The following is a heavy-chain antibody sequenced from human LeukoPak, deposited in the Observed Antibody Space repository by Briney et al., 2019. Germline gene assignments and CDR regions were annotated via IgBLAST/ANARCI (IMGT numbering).Heavy chain of an antibody. CDR2: IYYSGST. D-gene: IGHD1-26*01. Sequence: SETLSLTCTVSGGSISSGGYYWSWIRQHPGKGLEWIGYIYYSGSTYYNPSLKSRVTISVDTSKNQFSLKLSSVTAADTAVYYXXXXXXXVGELLGAFDIWGQGTMVTVSS. J-gene: IGHJ3*02. CDR3: XXXXXXVGELLGAFDI. CDR1: GGSISSGGYY. V-gene: IGHV4-31*03.